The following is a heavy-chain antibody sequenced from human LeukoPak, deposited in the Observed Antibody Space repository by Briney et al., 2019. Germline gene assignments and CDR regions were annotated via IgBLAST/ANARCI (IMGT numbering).Heavy chain of an antibody. CDR1: GGSISSYY. CDR3: ARVYDSSGFDAFDI. Sequence: SETLSLTCTVSGGSISSYYWSWIRQPPGKGLEWIGYIYYSGSTNYNPSLKSRVTISVDTSKNQLSLKLSSVTAADTAVYYCARVYDSSGFDAFDIWGQGTMVTVSS. CDR2: IYYSGST. V-gene: IGHV4-59*01. J-gene: IGHJ3*02. D-gene: IGHD3-22*01.